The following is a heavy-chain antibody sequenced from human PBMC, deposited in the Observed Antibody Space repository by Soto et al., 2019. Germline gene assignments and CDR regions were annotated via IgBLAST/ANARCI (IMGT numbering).Heavy chain of an antibody. D-gene: IGHD3-9*01. Sequence: PRGFLGLSCAPSGFTFSNYGMHWVRQAPGKGLEWVAVISYDGSNKYYADSVKGRFIISRDNSKNSLYLQMNSLTTEDTALYYCARDTYDILTGQKRYFDYWGQGILVTVSS. CDR3: ARDTYDILTGQKRYFDY. J-gene: IGHJ4*02. CDR1: GFTFSNYG. V-gene: IGHV3-30*03. CDR2: ISYDGSNK.